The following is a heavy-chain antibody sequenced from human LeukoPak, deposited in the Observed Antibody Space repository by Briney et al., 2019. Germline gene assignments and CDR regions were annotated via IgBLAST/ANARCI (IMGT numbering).Heavy chain of an antibody. D-gene: IGHD3-22*01. CDR1: GYSISSGYY. Sequence: SETLSLTCTVSGYSISSGYYWGWIRQPPGKGLEWIGSIYHSGSTYYNPSLKSRVTISIDTSKNQFSLKLSSVTAADTAVYYCAREGGYTYYDSSGDYPFDYWGQGTLVTVSS. J-gene: IGHJ4*02. CDR3: AREGGYTYYDSSGDYPFDY. CDR2: IYHSGST. V-gene: IGHV4-38-2*02.